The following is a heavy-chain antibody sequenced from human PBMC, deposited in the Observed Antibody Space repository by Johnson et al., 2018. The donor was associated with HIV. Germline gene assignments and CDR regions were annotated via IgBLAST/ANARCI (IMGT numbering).Heavy chain of an antibody. CDR2: ISWNSGSI. V-gene: IGHV3-9*01. CDR3: ARDDDAFDI. CDR1: GFTFDDYA. J-gene: IGHJ3*02. Sequence: QLVESGGGLVQPGRSLRLSCAASGFTFDDYAMHWVRQAPGKGLEWVSGISWNSGSIGYADSVKGRFTISRDNAKNSLYLQMNSLRAEDTAVYYCARDDDAFDIWGQGTMVTVSS.